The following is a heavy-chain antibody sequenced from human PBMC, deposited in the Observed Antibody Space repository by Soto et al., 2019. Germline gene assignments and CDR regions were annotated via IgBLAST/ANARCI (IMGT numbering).Heavy chain of an antibody. D-gene: IGHD3-3*01. CDR2: ISSSSSYT. V-gene: IGHV3-11*06. CDR1: GFTFSDYY. J-gene: IGHJ6*02. CDR3: ARDLPPKYDFWSGYYTKYYYYGMDV. Sequence: GGSLRLSCAASGFTFSDYYMSWIRQAPGKGLEWVSYISSSSSYTNYADSVKGRFTISRDNAKNSLYLQTNSLRAEDTAVYYCARDLPPKYDFWSGYYTKYYYYGMDVWGQGTTVTVSS.